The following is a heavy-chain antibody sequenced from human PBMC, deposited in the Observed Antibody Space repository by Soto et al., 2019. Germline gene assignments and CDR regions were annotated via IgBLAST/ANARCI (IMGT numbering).Heavy chain of an antibody. CDR2: ISSSSSYI. CDR3: ARAAYCGGDCYDY. Sequence: EVQLVESGGGLVKPGGSLRLSCAASGFTFSSYSMNWVRQAPGKGLEWVSSISSSSSYIYYADSVKGRFTISRDNAKNTRYLQINSMGAEDTAGYYWARAAYCGGDCYDYWGQGTLVTVSS. D-gene: IGHD2-21*01. J-gene: IGHJ4*02. V-gene: IGHV3-21*01. CDR1: GFTFSSYS.